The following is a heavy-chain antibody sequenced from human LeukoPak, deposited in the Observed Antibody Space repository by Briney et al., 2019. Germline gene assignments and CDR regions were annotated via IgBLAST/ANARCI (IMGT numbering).Heavy chain of an antibody. CDR1: RYIFTSYY. CDR3: ASDSSGWYSLDY. J-gene: IGHJ4*02. Sequence: PGASVKVSCKASRYIFTSYYIHWVRQAPGQGLEWMGIINPSGGSTRYAQKFQGRVTMTRDTSTSTVYMELSSLRSDDTAVYHCASDSSGWYSLDYWGQGTLVTVSS. D-gene: IGHD6-19*01. V-gene: IGHV1-46*01. CDR2: INPSGGST.